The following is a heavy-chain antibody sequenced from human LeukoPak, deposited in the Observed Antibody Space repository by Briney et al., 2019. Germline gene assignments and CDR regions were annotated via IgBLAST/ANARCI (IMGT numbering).Heavy chain of an antibody. Sequence: PSQTLSLTCTVSGGSISSGSYYWSWIRQPAGQGLEWIGRISTTGGTNYNPSLKSRVTISVDTSKNQFSLKLSSVTAADTAVYYCAVNRYSGTLVDYWGQGTLVTVSS. CDR2: ISTTGGT. CDR1: GGSISSGSYY. CDR3: AVNRYSGTLVDY. D-gene: IGHD1-26*01. J-gene: IGHJ4*02. V-gene: IGHV4-61*02.